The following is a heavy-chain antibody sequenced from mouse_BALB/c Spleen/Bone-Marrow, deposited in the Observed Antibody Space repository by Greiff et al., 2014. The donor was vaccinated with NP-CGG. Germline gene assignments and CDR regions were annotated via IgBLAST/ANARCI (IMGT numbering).Heavy chain of an antibody. CDR2: INPDSSTI. V-gene: IGHV4-1*02. D-gene: IGHD1-2*01. CDR1: GVDFSRYL. CDR3: ARLHYYGSFAY. J-gene: IGHJ3*01. Sequence: GVDFSRYLMSWVRQAPGKGLEWIGEINPDSSTINYTPSLKDKFIISRDNAKNTLYLQMSKVRSEDTALYYCARLHYYGSFAYWGQGTLVTVSA.